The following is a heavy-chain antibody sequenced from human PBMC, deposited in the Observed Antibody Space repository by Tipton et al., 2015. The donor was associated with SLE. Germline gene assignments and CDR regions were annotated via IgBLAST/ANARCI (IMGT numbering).Heavy chain of an antibody. D-gene: IGHD6-13*01. CDR2: IYPGDSDT. CDR1: GYSFTSYW. V-gene: IGHV5-51*03. J-gene: IGHJ3*02. Sequence: VQLVQSGAEVKKPGETLKISCKGSGYSFTSYWIGWVRQMPGKGLEWMGIIYPGDSDTRYSPSFQGQVTISADKSIRTAYLQWSSLKASDTAMYSCARGEAAAGTAFDTWGPGTMATVSS. CDR3: ARGEAAAGTAFDT.